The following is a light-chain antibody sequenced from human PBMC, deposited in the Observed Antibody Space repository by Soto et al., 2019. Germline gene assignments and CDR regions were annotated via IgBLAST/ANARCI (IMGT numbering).Light chain of an antibody. CDR2: DAS. J-gene: IGKJ4*01. CDR1: QNVYNN. Sequence: EIVMTQSPDTLSVSPGEGATVSCKASQNVYNNLAWYQQRPGQPPRLLIYDASTRATGISARFSGSGYGTEFTLTISSLQSEDLAVYFCQQCRNWPLTFGGGTKVEIK. V-gene: IGKV3-15*01. CDR3: QQCRNWPLT.